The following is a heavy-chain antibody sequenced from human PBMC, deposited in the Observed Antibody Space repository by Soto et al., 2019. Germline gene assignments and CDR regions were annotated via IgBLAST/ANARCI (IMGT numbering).Heavy chain of an antibody. J-gene: IGHJ4*02. Sequence: ASVKVSCKTSGYTFTSYDINWVRQATGQGLEWMGWMNPNSGNTGYAQKFQGRVSMTRDTSISTAYMELSSLRSEDTAVYYCARGHYSIAAALYWGQGTLVTVSS. V-gene: IGHV1-8*01. CDR3: ARGHYSIAAALY. CDR1: GYTFTSYD. CDR2: MNPNSGNT. D-gene: IGHD6-13*01.